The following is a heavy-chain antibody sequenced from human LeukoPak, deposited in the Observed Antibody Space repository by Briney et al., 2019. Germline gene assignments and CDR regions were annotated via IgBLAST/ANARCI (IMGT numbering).Heavy chain of an antibody. D-gene: IGHD6-13*01. CDR2: IYPGDSDT. Sequence: GESLKISCKGSGYSFTSYWIVWVRQMPGKGLEWKGIIYPGDSDTRYSPSFQGQVTISADKSISTAYLQWSSLKASDTAMYYCARRYSTTWGINWFDPWGQGTLVTVSS. V-gene: IGHV5-51*01. CDR1: GYSFTSYW. J-gene: IGHJ5*02. CDR3: ARRYSTTWGINWFDP.